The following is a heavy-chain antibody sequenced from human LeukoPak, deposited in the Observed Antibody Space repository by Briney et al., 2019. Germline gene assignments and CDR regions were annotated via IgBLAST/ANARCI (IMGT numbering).Heavy chain of an antibody. Sequence: SETLSLTCTVSGGSISSYYWSWIRQPAGKGLEWIGRIYTSGSTNYNPSLKSRVTMSVDTSKNQFSLKLSSVTAADTAVYYCARGIGYYGSGSPDHFDYWGQGTLATVSS. V-gene: IGHV4-4*07. CDR1: GGSISSYY. J-gene: IGHJ4*02. CDR3: ARGIGYYGSGSPDHFDY. D-gene: IGHD3-10*01. CDR2: IYTSGST.